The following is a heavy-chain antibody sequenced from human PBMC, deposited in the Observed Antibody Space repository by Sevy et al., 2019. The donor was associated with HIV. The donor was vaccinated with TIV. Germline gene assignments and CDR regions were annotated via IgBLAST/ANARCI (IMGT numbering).Heavy chain of an antibody. D-gene: IGHD6-13*01. Sequence: SETLSLTCTVSGGSISSGGYYWSWIRQHPGKGLEWIGYIYYSGSTYYNPSPKSRVTISVDTFKNQFSLTLSAVTAADTAVYYCARASARGRSSWPNWFDPWGQGTLVTVSS. CDR3: ARASARGRSSWPNWFDP. CDR1: GGSISSGGYY. V-gene: IGHV4-31*03. J-gene: IGHJ5*02. CDR2: IYYSGST.